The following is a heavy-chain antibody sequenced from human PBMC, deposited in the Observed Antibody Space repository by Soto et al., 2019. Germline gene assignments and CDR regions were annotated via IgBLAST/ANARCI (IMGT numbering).Heavy chain of an antibody. CDR2: IDYSGTA. CDR1: YGSISVSNVF. Sequence: QLQLQESGPGLVKPWETLSLTCTVSYGSISVSNVFWGWVRQPPGKGLEWIGNIDYSGTAYFNPSLGTRVTFPVDTSKNQFSLTLYSVTAADTAVYYCARTTGRHLDFWGQGILATVSS. V-gene: IGHV4-39*01. CDR3: ARTTGRHLDF. J-gene: IGHJ4*02. D-gene: IGHD4-4*01.